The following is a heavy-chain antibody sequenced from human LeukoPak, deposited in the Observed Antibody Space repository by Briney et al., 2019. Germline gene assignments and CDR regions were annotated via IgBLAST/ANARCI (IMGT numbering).Heavy chain of an antibody. D-gene: IGHD3-10*01. CDR2: ISGSGGST. V-gene: IGHV3-23*01. J-gene: IGHJ4*02. CDR1: GFTFSSYA. Sequence: GGSLRLSCAASGFTFSSYAMSWVRQAPGKGLEWVSAISGSGGSTYYADSVKGRFTISRDNSKNTLYLQMNSQRAEDTAVYYCAKLTTRTYYYGSGSPRYFDYWGQGTLVTVSS. CDR3: AKLTTRTYYYGSGSPRYFDY.